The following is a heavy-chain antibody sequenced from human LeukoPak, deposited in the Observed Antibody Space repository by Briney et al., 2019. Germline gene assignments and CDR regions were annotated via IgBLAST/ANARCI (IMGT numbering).Heavy chain of an antibody. V-gene: IGHV3-20*04. D-gene: IGHD3-10*01. CDR2: INWNGGST. Sequence: GGSLRLSCAASGFTFDDCGMSWVRQAPGKGLEWVSGINWNGGSTGYADSVKGRFTISRDNAKNFLFLQMNSLRAEDTALYYCARRRVTVIRGVDITSCYFDYWGQGTLVTVSS. J-gene: IGHJ4*02. CDR3: ARRRVTVIRGVDITSCYFDY. CDR1: GFTFDDCG.